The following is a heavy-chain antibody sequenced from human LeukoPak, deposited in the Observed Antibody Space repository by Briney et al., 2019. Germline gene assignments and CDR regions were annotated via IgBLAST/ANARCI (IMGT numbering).Heavy chain of an antibody. CDR2: MNPSTGNT. Sequence: AAVKVSFKASGYTFTTYNIDWVRQATGQGLEWMGWMNPSTGNTGYAQRFQGRGTMTRNTSIGTAYMELSSLKSDDTAVYYCARGPALVRGVITASGGDYWGQGVLVPVSS. CDR1: GYTFTTYN. D-gene: IGHD3-10*01. V-gene: IGHV1-8*01. J-gene: IGHJ4*02. CDR3: ARGPALVRGVITASGGDY.